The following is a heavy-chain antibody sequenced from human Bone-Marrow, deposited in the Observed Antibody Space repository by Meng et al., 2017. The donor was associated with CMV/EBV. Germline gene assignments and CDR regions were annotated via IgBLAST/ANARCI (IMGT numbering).Heavy chain of an antibody. Sequence: GSLRLSCAVYGGSFSGYYWSWIRQPPGKGLEWIGEINHSGSTYYNPSLKSRVTISVDTSKNQFSLKLSSVTAADTAVYYCARYPRGYCSSTSCYHWGQGTLVTVSS. V-gene: IGHV4-34*01. CDR1: GGSFSGYY. J-gene: IGHJ4*02. D-gene: IGHD2-2*01. CDR3: ARYPRGYCSSTSCYH. CDR2: INHSGST.